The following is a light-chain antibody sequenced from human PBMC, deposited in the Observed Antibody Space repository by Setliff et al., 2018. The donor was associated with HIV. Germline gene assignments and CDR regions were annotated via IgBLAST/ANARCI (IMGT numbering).Light chain of an antibody. CDR2: EVS. CDR1: SSDVGGYNY. Sequence: ALTQPASVYGSPGQSITISCTGTSSDVGGYNYVSWYQQHPGKAPKLMIYEVSNRPSGISNRFSGSKSGNTASLTISGPQAEDEADYYCSSYTTSATYVFGTGTKVTVL. J-gene: IGLJ1*01. V-gene: IGLV2-14*01. CDR3: SSYTTSATYV.